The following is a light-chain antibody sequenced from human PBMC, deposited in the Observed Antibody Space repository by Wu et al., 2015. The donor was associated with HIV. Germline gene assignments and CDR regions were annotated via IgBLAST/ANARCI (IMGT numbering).Light chain of an antibody. V-gene: IGKV3-15*01. CDR3: QQRDDWPLT. CDR1: QSINSN. J-gene: IGKJ4*01. CDR2: EAS. Sequence: EIVMTQSPATLSVSPGDRVTLSCTSSQSINSNLAWYQQKPGQAPRLLIYEASTRATGIPARFSGSESGTEFTLTISSLEPEDSAIYYCQQRDDWPLTFGGGTRVEIK.